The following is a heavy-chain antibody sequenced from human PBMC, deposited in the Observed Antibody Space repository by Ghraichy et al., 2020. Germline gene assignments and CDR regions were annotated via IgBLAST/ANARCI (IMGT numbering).Heavy chain of an antibody. D-gene: IGHD5-24*01. CDR3: AKQRGGYIEPYSFDS. CDR2: ISGSGGST. V-gene: IGHV3-23*01. Sequence: GGSLRLSCAASGFTFSSYAISWVRQGPGKGLEWVSAISGSGGSTYYADSVKGRFTISRDNSKNTLYLQMHSLRADDTAIYYCAKQRGGYIEPYSFDSWGQGALVTVSS. CDR1: GFTFSSYA. J-gene: IGHJ4*02.